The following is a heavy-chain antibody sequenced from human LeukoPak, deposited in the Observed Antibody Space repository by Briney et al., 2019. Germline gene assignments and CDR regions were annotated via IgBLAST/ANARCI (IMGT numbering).Heavy chain of an antibody. V-gene: IGHV1-24*01. CDR1: GYTLTELS. CDR3: ATYDYVWGSYRYPFDY. Sequence: ASVKVSCKVSGYTLTELSMHWVRQAPGKGLEWMGGFDPEDGETIYAQKFQGRVTMTEDASTDTAYTELSSLRSEDTAVYYCATYDYVWGSYRYPFDYWGQGTLVAVSS. J-gene: IGHJ4*02. CDR2: FDPEDGET. D-gene: IGHD3-16*02.